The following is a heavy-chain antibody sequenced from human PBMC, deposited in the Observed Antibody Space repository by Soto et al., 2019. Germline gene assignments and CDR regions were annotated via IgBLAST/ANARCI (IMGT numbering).Heavy chain of an antibody. CDR2: ISYDGSDK. CDR1: GFTFSNYA. CDR3: ARDTGPNGYNNYYIGMDV. Sequence: QVHLVESGGGVVQPGRSLRLSCAASGFTFSNYAMHWVRQAPGKGLAWVAVISYDGSDKYNANSVKGRFTISTDKSKNSLYLQMNGLRAEDTAVYYCARDTGPNGYNNYYIGMDVWGKGTMVSVSS. D-gene: IGHD5-18*01. V-gene: IGHV3-30-3*01. J-gene: IGHJ6*04.